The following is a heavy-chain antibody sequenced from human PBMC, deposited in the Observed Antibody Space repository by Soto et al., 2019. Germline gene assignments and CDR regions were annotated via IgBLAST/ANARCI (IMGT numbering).Heavy chain of an antibody. CDR1: GFTFSDCW. V-gene: IGHV3-74*01. D-gene: IGHD6-25*01. Sequence: PGGSLRLSCVASGFTFSDCWMHWVRQAPGKGLEWVSRVNEHGTDSNYADSVKGRFTISRDNAKNTVYLQMNGLGAEDTAVYYCARVAAVTRGIDYWGQGTLVTVSS. J-gene: IGHJ4*02. CDR3: ARVAAVTRGIDY. CDR2: VNEHGTDS.